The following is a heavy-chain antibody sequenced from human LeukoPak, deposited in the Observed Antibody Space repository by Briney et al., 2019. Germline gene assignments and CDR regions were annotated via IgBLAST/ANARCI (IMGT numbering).Heavy chain of an antibody. CDR1: GFTFSGYG. J-gene: IGHJ3*02. D-gene: IGHD3-10*01. V-gene: IGHV3-33*01. CDR3: ASDRGIAMVSGVMITDAFDI. CDR2: IWYDGTNK. Sequence: GGSLRLSCAASGFTFSGYGMHWGRQAPGKGLGWVAVIWYDGTNKYYADSVKGRFTISRDNSRDTVYLQMNSLRAEDTAVYYCASDRGIAMVSGVMITDAFDIWGQGTMVTVSS.